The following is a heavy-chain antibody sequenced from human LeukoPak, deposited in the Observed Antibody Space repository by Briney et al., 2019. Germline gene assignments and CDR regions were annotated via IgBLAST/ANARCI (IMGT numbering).Heavy chain of an antibody. V-gene: IGHV3-7*01. Sequence: GGSLRLSCLASQFTFPIYWMSWVRQAPGKGLEWVANINQDGSQTFYVDPVTGRFTISRDNAKNSLYLQMNSLSAEDTSVYYCARAGARGSVDYWGQGTLVTVSS. CDR3: ARAGARGSVDY. J-gene: IGHJ4*02. D-gene: IGHD3-10*01. CDR1: QFTFPIYW. CDR2: INQDGSQT.